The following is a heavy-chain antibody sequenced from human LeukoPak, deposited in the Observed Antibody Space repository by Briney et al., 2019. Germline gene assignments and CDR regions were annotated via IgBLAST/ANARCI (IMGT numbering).Heavy chain of an antibody. CDR1: GFTVSNNY. D-gene: IGHD2-15*01. V-gene: IGHV3-66*01. J-gene: IGHJ3*02. Sequence: GGSLRLSCAVSGFTVSNNYMTWVRQAPGKGLEWVSLIFSGGGTYYADSVKGRFTISRDNSKNTLFLQMNSLRAEDTAVYYCARGGVVYPDSFDIWGRGTMVTVFS. CDR2: IFSGGGT. CDR3: ARGGVVYPDSFDI.